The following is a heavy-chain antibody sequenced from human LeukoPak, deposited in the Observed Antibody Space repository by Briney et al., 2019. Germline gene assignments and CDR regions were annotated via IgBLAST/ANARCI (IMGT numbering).Heavy chain of an antibody. CDR3: ARSSAGYFDY. D-gene: IGHD3-3*01. CDR1: GFTVSSNY. CDR2: IYSGGST. V-gene: IGHV3-53*01. Sequence: PGGSLRLSCAAPGFTVSSNYMSWVRQAPGKGLEWVSVIYSGGSTYYADSVKGRFTISRDNSKNTLYLQMNSLRAEDTAVYYCARSSAGYFDYWGQGTLVTVSS. J-gene: IGHJ4*02.